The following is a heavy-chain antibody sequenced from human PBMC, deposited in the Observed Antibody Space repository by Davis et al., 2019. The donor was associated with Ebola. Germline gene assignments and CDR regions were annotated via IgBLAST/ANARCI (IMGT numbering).Heavy chain of an antibody. CDR2: IYNSGST. V-gene: IGHV4-4*07. CDR1: DGAISDHY. J-gene: IGHJ3*01. D-gene: IGHD3-22*01. CDR3: AKDRGYYYEGAFDL. Sequence: PSETLSLTCIVSDGAISDHYWSWIRQPAGKGLEWIGRIYNSGSTNYNPSLKSRVTMSVDTSKNQFSLKLTSVTAADTAVYYCAKDRGYYYEGAFDLWGQGTMVTVSS.